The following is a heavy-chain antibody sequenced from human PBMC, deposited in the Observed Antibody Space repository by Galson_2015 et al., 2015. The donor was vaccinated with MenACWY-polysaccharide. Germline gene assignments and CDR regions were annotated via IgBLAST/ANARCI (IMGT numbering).Heavy chain of an antibody. CDR1: GGSISSYY. CDR2: IYYSGCT. J-gene: IGHJ6*02. CDR3: ARAGYSSGAYYYYGMDV. V-gene: IGHV4-59*01. D-gene: IGHD6-19*01. Sequence: SETLSLTCTVSGGSISSYYWSWIRQPPGKGLEWIGYIYYSGCTNYNPSLKSRVTISVDTSKNQFSLKLSSVTAADTAVYYCARAGYSSGAYYYYGMDVWGQGTTVTVSS.